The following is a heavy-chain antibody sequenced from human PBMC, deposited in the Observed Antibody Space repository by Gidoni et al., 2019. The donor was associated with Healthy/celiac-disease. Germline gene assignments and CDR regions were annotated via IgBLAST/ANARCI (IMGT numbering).Heavy chain of an antibody. CDR1: GFTFSSSA. Sequence: EVKLVESGGGLVQPGGSRRLSCAASGFTFSSSAMTWVRQAPGKGLEWVAGSSGSGGSTYYADSVKGRFTISRDNSKNTLYLQMNSLRVEDTAVYYCAKSGGEGILEWSNYWGQGTLVTVSS. J-gene: IGHJ4*02. D-gene: IGHD3-3*01. V-gene: IGHV3-23*04. CDR2: SSGSGGST. CDR3: AKSGGEGILEWSNY.